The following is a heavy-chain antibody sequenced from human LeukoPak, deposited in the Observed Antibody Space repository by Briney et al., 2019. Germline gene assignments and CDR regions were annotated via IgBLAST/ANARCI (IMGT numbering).Heavy chain of an antibody. D-gene: IGHD3-9*01. CDR1: GFIFRGYV. J-gene: IGHJ4*02. Sequence: PGGSLRLSCAASGFIFRGYVMTWVRQAPGKGLEWVSLISGPGGTSGGSTYYADSVKGRFTISRDNSRNTLFLQMNSLRAEDTAVYYCAEGGSGLAGGFTSWGQGTLVTVSS. CDR2: ISGPGGTSGGST. V-gene: IGHV3-23*01. CDR3: AEGGSGLAGGFTS.